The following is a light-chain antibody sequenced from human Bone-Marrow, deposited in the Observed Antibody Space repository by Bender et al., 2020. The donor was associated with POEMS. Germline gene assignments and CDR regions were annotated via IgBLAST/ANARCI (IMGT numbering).Light chain of an antibody. CDR3: SSYTSTLTPWV. CDR1: SSDVGSYNV. Sequence: QSALTQPASVSGSPGQSITISCTGTSSDVGSYNVVSWYQQHPGKAPKVMIYEGNKRPSGVSNRFSGSKSGNTASLTISGLRSEDEADYYCSSYTSTLTPWVFGGGTKLTVL. V-gene: IGLV2-14*02. J-gene: IGLJ3*02. CDR2: EGN.